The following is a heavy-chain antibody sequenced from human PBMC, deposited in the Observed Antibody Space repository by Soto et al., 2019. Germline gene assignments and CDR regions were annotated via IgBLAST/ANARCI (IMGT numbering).Heavy chain of an antibody. D-gene: IGHD3-3*01. CDR3: ARGYYDFWSGYVSYMDV. J-gene: IGHJ6*03. Sequence: SETLSLTCTVSGGSISSSYYWGWIRQPPGKGLEWIGSIYYSGSTYYNPSLKSRVTISVDTSKNQFSLKLSSVTAADTAVYYCARGYYDFWSGYVSYMDVWGKGTTVTVSS. CDR2: IYYSGST. V-gene: IGHV4-39*07. CDR1: GGSISSSYY.